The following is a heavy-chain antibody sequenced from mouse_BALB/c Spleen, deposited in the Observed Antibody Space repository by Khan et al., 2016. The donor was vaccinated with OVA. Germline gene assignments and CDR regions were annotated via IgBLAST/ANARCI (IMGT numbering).Heavy chain of an antibody. D-gene: IGHD1-1*01. V-gene: IGHV1S81*02. CDR1: GYTFTSYW. CDR2: TNPTNGRT. CDR3: ARIRKIVATYFDY. J-gene: IGHJ2*01. Sequence: QVQLQQSGAELVKAGASVKMSCKASGYTFTSYWMHWVKQRLGQGLEWFAETNPTNGRTYYNENFKSKATLTVDKSSSTAYMLLSGPTSEDSAFYYCARIRKIVATYFDYWGQGTTLTVSS.